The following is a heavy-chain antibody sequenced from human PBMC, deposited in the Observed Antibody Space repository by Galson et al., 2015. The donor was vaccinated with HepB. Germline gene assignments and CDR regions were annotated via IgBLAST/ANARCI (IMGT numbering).Heavy chain of an antibody. Sequence: QVQLQESGPGLVKPSETLSLTCAVYGGSFSGYYWSWIRQPPGKGLEWIGEINHSGSTNYNPSLKSRVTISVDTSKNQFSLKLSSVTAADTAVYYCARMPRGTITMVRGAWFDPWGQGTLVTVSS. CDR2: INHSGST. CDR3: ARMPRGTITMVRGAWFDP. D-gene: IGHD3-10*01. J-gene: IGHJ5*02. V-gene: IGHV4-34*01. CDR1: GGSFSGYY.